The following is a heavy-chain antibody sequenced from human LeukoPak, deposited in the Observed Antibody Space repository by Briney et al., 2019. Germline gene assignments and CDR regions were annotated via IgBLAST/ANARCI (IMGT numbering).Heavy chain of an antibody. Sequence: GGSLRLSCAASGFTFSSYWMNWARQAPGKGLEWVASINHNGNVNYYVDSVKGRFTISRDNAKNSLDLQMNSLRVEDTAVYYCARLGPASSGWPESFDYWGQGTLVTVSS. CDR2: INHNGNVN. V-gene: IGHV3-7*03. J-gene: IGHJ4*02. CDR1: GFTFSSYW. CDR3: ARLGPASSGWPESFDY. D-gene: IGHD6-19*01.